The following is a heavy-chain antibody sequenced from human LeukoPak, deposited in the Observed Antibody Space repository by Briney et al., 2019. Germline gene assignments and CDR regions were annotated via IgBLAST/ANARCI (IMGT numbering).Heavy chain of an antibody. V-gene: IGHV4-39*07. CDR3: ARKLSSGWPYYYYYMDV. CDR1: GGSISSSSYY. D-gene: IGHD6-19*01. J-gene: IGHJ6*03. CDR2: IYYSGST. Sequence: SETLSLTCTVSGGSISSSSYYWGWIRQPPGKGLEWIGSIYYSGSTYYNPSLKSRVTISVDTSKNQFSLKLSSVTAADTAVYYCARKLSSGWPYYYYYMDVWGKGTTVTVSS.